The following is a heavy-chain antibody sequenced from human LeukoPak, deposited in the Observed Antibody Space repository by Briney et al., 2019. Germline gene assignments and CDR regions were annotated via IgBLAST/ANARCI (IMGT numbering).Heavy chain of an antibody. D-gene: IGHD1-1*01. CDR3: ARVPVLTTARGYFDY. CDR1: GGSVSSGSYY. J-gene: IGHJ4*02. Sequence: PSETLSLTCTVSGGSVSSGSYYWSWIRPPPGKGLGWIGYISYSGSTNYNPSLKSRVTISVDTARNQISLKVSSVTAADTAVYCCARVPVLTTARGYFDYWGQGTLVTVSS. V-gene: IGHV4-61*01. CDR2: ISYSGST.